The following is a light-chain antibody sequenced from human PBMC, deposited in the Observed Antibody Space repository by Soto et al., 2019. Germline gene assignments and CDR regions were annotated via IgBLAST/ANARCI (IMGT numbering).Light chain of an antibody. Sequence: DIPMTQSPSTLSASVGDRVTITCRASQSISNWLAWYQQKPGKAPNLLMYKASTLQSGVPSRFSGSGSGTEFTLTITNLQPDDVALYYCQQYDTYSLTFGGGTTVEIK. V-gene: IGKV1-5*03. CDR3: QQYDTYSLT. CDR1: QSISNW. CDR2: KAS. J-gene: IGKJ4*01.